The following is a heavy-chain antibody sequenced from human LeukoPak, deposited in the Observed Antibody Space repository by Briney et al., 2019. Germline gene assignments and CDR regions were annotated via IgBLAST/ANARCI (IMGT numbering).Heavy chain of an antibody. Sequence: ASVMVTCKGSGYTFINYGIIWVRQAPAQGLEWVGWISAGNGNTNYAQKLQDRVTMTTDTSTNTAYMELRSLRSDDTALYYCARVIPQGPYYYHGMDVWGQGTTVTVSS. D-gene: IGHD3-16*01. V-gene: IGHV1-18*01. J-gene: IGHJ6*02. CDR1: GYTFINYG. CDR3: ARVIPQGPYYYHGMDV. CDR2: ISAGNGNT.